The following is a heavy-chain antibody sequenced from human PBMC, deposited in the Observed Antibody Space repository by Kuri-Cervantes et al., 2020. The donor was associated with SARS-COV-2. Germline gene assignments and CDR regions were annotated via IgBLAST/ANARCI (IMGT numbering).Heavy chain of an antibody. V-gene: IGHV3-74*01. Sequence: GGSLRLSCAASGFTLSSYWMHWVRQAPGKGLVWVSRINSDGSSTSYADSVKGRFTISRDNAKNTLYLQMNSLRAEDTAVYYYARVPSITMVRGANSYGMDVWGQGTTVTVSS. D-gene: IGHD3-10*01. CDR2: INSDGSST. CDR3: ARVPSITMVRGANSYGMDV. J-gene: IGHJ6*02. CDR1: GFTLSSYW.